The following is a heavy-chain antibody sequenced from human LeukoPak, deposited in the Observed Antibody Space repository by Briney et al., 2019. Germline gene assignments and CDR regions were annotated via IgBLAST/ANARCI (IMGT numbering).Heavy chain of an antibody. CDR2: IYSGGST. Sequence: GGSLRLSCAAPGFTVSSNYMSWVRQAPGKGLEWVSVIYSGGSTYYADSVKGRFTISRDNSKNTLYLQMNSLRAEDTAVYYCARVGARGDYFDYWGQGTLVTVSS. V-gene: IGHV3-53*01. CDR1: GFTVSSNY. CDR3: ARVGARGDYFDY. D-gene: IGHD4-17*01. J-gene: IGHJ4*02.